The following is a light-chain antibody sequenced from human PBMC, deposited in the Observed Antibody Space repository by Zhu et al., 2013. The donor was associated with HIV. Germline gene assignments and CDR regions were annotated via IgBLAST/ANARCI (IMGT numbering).Light chain of an antibody. CDR1: SNDVGGYNY. CDR2: EVA. Sequence: QSALTQPASVSGSPGQSITISCTGTSNDVGGYNYVSWYQQHPGKAPKLMIYEVANRPSGVSDRFSGSKSGNTASLTISGLQAEDEADYYCSSYTSVNTLVFGGGTKLTVL. J-gene: IGLJ2*01. CDR3: SSYTSVNTLV. V-gene: IGLV2-14*01.